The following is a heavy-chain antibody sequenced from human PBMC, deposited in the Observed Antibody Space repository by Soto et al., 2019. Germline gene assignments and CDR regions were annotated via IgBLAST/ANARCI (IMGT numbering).Heavy chain of an antibody. CDR3: ARDMRVFGGIGV. CDR2: IYHTGSI. V-gene: IGHV4-4*07. CDR1: GGSITSYY. J-gene: IGHJ6*02. Sequence: SETLSLTCTVSGGSITSYYWSWVRQPAGKGLEWIGRIYHTGSINYNPSLQSRVTMSVDTSKNQVSLKLTSVTAADAAVYYCARDMRVFGGIGVWGQGTTVTVSS. D-gene: IGHD3-3*01.